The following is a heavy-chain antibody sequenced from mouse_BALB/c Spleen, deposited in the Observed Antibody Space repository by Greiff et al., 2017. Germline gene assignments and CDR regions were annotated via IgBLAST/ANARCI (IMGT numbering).Heavy chain of an antibody. CDR3: ARGDGNYLDY. Sequence: QVQLQQSGPGLVQPSQSLSITCTVSGFSLTSYGVHWVRQSPGKGLEWLGVIWSGGSTDYNAAFISRLSISKDNSKSQVFFKMNSLQANDTAIYYCARGDGNYLDYWGQGTTLPVSS. D-gene: IGHD2-1*01. J-gene: IGHJ2*01. CDR1: GFSLTSYG. V-gene: IGHV2-2*02. CDR2: IWSGGST.